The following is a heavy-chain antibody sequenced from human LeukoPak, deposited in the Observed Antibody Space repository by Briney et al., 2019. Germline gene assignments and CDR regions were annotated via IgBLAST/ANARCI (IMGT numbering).Heavy chain of an antibody. Sequence: ASVKVSCKASGGTFSNYALSWVRQAPGQGLEWLGRIIPILGIANYAQMFQGRVTITADKSTSTAYMELSSLRSEDTAVYYCASEVVVVAATEPYFDYWGQGTLVTVSS. CDR2: IIPILGIA. V-gene: IGHV1-69*04. D-gene: IGHD2-15*01. CDR1: GGTFSNYA. J-gene: IGHJ4*02. CDR3: ASEVVVVAATEPYFDY.